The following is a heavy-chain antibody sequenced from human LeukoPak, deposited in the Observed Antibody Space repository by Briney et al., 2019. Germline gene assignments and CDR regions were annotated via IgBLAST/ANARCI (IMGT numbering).Heavy chain of an antibody. V-gene: IGHV1-2*02. Sequence: ASVKVSCKASGYTFTDDYVHWVRQAPGQGLEWMGWINPNSGVTNYAQKFQGRVTMTRDMSISTAYMELSRLRSDDTAVYYCARDGLWFGELATWFDPWGQGTLVTVSS. D-gene: IGHD3-10*01. CDR2: INPNSGVT. J-gene: IGHJ5*02. CDR1: GYTFTDDY. CDR3: ARDGLWFGELATWFDP.